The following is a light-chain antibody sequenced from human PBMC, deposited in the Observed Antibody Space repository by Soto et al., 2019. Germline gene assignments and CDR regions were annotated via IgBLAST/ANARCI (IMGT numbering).Light chain of an antibody. CDR1: TGHSTYA. CDR2: LNSDGSH. V-gene: IGLV4-69*01. CDR3: QTWGTGNRV. J-gene: IGLJ2*01. Sequence: QSVLTQSPSASASLVTSGKLTCTLSTGHSTYAIAWHQPQPEKGPRYLMKLNSDGSHSKGDGIPDRFSGSSSGAERYLTISSLQSEDEADYYCQTWGTGNRVFGGGTKLTV.